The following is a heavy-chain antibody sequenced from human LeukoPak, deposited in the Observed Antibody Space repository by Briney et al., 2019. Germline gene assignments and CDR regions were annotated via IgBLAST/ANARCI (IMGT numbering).Heavy chain of an antibody. CDR3: ARRVYGGPGRNYYYYMDV. D-gene: IGHD4-23*01. Sequence: SETLSLTCTVSGGSISSSSYYWGWIRQPPGKGLEWIVSIYYSGSTYYNPSLKSRVTISVDTSKNQFSLKLSSVTAADTAVYYCARRVYGGPGRNYYYYMDVWGKGTTVTVSS. CDR1: GGSISSSSYY. CDR2: IYYSGST. V-gene: IGHV4-39*01. J-gene: IGHJ6*03.